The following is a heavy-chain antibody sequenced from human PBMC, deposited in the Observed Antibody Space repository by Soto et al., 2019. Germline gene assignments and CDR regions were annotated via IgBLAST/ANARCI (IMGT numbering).Heavy chain of an antibody. D-gene: IGHD6-6*01. Sequence: GESLKISCKGFGFSFTSYWIAWVRQMPGKGLEWMGIIYPGDSDTSYSPSFQGQVTISADKSINTAYLQWSSLKASDTAMYYCARSRIAARAGYYYYYVIDVWGQVPTVTVS. J-gene: IGHJ6*02. CDR2: IYPGDSDT. CDR3: ARSRIAARAGYYYYYVIDV. V-gene: IGHV5-51*01. CDR1: GFSFTSYW.